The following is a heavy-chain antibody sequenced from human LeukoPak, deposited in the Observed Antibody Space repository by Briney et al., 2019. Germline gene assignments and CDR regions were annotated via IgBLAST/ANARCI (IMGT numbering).Heavy chain of an antibody. CDR1: GYIFPSCD. J-gene: IGHJ4*02. CDR3: ARGTPNCGGDCYVIDY. CDR2: MNPNIGNT. D-gene: IGHD2-21*02. V-gene: IGHV1-8*01. Sequence: SEKVFCSACGYIFPSCDINWVRQPSRQGLEYMRWMNPNIGNTGYAQKFQGRVTMTRNTSISTAYMELSSLRSEDTAVYYCARGTPNCGGDCYVIDYWGQGTLVTVSS.